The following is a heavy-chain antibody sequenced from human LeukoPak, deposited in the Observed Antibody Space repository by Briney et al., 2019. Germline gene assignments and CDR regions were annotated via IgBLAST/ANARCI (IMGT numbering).Heavy chain of an antibody. Sequence: GGSQRLSCVASGFTFTSHSLNWLRQAPGRGVDGVASINSNSGYILYAESVEGRLSISRDNARNSVYLQMNSLKAEDTALYYCARDWRNKYSNSWSRGEWYFDLWGRGTLVSVSS. V-gene: IGHV3-21*01. CDR2: INSNSGYI. J-gene: IGHJ2*01. CDR1: GFTFTSHS. D-gene: IGHD6-13*01. CDR3: ARDWRNKYSNSWSRGEWYFDL.